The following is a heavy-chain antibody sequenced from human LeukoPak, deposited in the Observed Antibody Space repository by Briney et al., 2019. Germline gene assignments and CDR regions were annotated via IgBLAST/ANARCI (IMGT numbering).Heavy chain of an antibody. CDR1: GFTFSSYA. V-gene: IGHV3-23*01. J-gene: IGHJ4*02. D-gene: IGHD3-22*01. Sequence: PGGSLRLSCAASGFTFSSYAMSWVRQAPGKGLEWVSAISGSGGSTYYADSVKGRFTISRDNSKNTLYLQMNSLRAEDTAVYYCVKGIAYYYDSSDYWGQGTLVTVSS. CDR3: VKGIAYYYDSSDY. CDR2: ISGSGGST.